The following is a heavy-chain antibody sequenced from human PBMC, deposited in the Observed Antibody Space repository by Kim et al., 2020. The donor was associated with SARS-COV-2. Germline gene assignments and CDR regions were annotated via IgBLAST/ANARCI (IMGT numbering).Heavy chain of an antibody. J-gene: IGHJ4*02. CDR3: ARELGTWDFDY. D-gene: IGHD7-27*01. Sequence: TNYAQKLQGRVTMTTDTSTSTAYMELRSLRSDDTAVYYCARELGTWDFDYWGQGTLVTVSS. V-gene: IGHV1-18*01. CDR2: T.